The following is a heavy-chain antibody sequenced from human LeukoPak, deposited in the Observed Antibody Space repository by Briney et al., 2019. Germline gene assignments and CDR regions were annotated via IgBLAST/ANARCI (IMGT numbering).Heavy chain of an antibody. CDR2: ISSSGSTI. J-gene: IGHJ4*02. CDR1: GDSISSYY. CDR3: ASVLWFGDPPHY. D-gene: IGHD3-10*01. V-gene: IGHV3-11*01. Sequence: LSPTCTVSGDSISSYYWSWIRQPPGKGLEWVSYISSSGSTIYYADSVKGRFTISRDNAKNSLYLQMNSLRAEDTAVYYCASVLWFGDPPHYWGQGTLVTVSS.